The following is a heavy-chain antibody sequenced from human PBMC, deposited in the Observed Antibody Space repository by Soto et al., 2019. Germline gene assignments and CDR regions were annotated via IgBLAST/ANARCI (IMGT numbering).Heavy chain of an antibody. CDR1: GYTLNEVA. J-gene: IGHJ5*02. V-gene: IGHV1-24*01. D-gene: IGHD4-17*01. Sequence: PSVKVSCKVSGYTLNEVAMHWVRQAPGKGLEWLGGFDPDEAETIYAQHFQGRVTMTEDTSTDTVYMELSSLRSEDTALYFCTTYHGDYNFDHWGQGTLVTVS. CDR3: TTYHGDYNFDH. CDR2: FDPDEAET.